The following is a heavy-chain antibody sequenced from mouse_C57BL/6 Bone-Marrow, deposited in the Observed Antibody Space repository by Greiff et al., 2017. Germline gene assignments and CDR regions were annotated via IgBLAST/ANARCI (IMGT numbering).Heavy chain of an antibody. J-gene: IGHJ3*01. CDR2: ISSGGSYT. CDR3: AREGGNYDAY. CDR1: GFTFSSYG. Sequence: EVKLMESGGDLVKPGGSLKLSCAASGFTFSSYGMSWVRQTPDKRLEWVATISSGGSYTYYPDSVKGRFTISRDNAKNTLYLQMSSLKSEDTAMYYCAREGGNYDAYWGQGTLVTVSA. V-gene: IGHV5-6*01. D-gene: IGHD2-1*01.